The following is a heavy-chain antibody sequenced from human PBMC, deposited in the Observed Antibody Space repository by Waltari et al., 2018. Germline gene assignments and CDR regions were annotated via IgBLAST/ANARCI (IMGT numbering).Heavy chain of an antibody. D-gene: IGHD6-6*01. Sequence: QVQLQESGPGLVKPSETLSLTCTVSGGSISSYFWSWIRQPPGKGLEWIGYIYYSGSTNYNPALKSRVTISVDTAKNQFSLKLSSGTAADTAVDYCAKTSSSETVYYFDYWGQGTLVTVSS. CDR3: AKTSSSETVYYFDY. CDR1: GGSISSYF. CDR2: IYYSGST. V-gene: IGHV4-59*01. J-gene: IGHJ4*02.